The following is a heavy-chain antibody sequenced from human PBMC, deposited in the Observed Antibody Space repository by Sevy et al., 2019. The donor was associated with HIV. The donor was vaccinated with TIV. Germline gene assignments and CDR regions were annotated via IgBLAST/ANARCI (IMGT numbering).Heavy chain of an antibody. J-gene: IGHJ3*02. CDR3: AKHASDYDSSGYLERDAFDI. CDR2: IYSDGST. Sequence: GGSLRLSCAASGFTVSDNYMSWVRQAPGKGLEWVSVIYSDGSTYYADSVKGRFTISRDNSKNTLYLQMNSLRAEDTAVYYCAKHASDYDSSGYLERDAFDIWGQGTMVTVSS. CDR1: GFTVSDNY. V-gene: IGHV3-53*01. D-gene: IGHD3-22*01.